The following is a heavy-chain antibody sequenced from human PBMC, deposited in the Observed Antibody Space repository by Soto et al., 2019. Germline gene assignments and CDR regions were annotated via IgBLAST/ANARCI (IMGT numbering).Heavy chain of an antibody. D-gene: IGHD2-8*02. CDR2: ISNDGSNE. V-gene: IGHV3-30-3*01. Sequence: QVQLVESGGGVVQPGRSLRLSCAASGFTFSSYAMYWVRQAPGKGLEWVADISNDGSNEYYAESVKGRFTISGDNSKNTLYLQMNSLRAEDTAVYYCARGSGGSDYWGQGTLVTVSS. CDR3: ARGSGGSDY. J-gene: IGHJ4*02. CDR1: GFTFSSYA.